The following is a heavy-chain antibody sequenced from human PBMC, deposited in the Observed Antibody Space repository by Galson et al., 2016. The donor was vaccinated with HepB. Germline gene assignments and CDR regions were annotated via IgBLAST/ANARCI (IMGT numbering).Heavy chain of an antibody. Sequence: TLSLTCTVSGGSISSGGYYWSWIRQHPGKGLEWIGYIYYSGSTYYNPSLKSRVIMSVDTSKNQFSLRLSSVTAADTAVYYCARGLRGWVRELSAPDYWGQGTLVTVSS. CDR1: GGSISSGGYY. CDR2: IYYSGST. CDR3: ARGLRGWVRELSAPDY. J-gene: IGHJ4*02. V-gene: IGHV4-31*03. D-gene: IGHD3-10*01.